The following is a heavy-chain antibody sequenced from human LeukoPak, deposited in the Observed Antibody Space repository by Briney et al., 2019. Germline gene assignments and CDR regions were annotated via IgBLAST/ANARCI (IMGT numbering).Heavy chain of an antibody. J-gene: IGHJ4*02. CDR2: INAYNGTT. CDR1: GYTFTSYG. Sequence: ASVKVSCKASGYTFTSYGISWVRQAPGQGLEWMGWINAYNGTTNYAQKLQGRVTMTTDTSTSTAYMELRSLRSDDTAVYYCARDHVFITFGGVIVGYYFDYWGQGTLVTVSS. D-gene: IGHD3-16*02. CDR3: ARDHVFITFGGVIVGYYFDY. V-gene: IGHV1-18*01.